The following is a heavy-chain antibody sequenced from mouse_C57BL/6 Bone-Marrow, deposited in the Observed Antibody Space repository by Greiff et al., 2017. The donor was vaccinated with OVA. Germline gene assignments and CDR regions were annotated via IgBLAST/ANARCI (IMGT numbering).Heavy chain of an antibody. Sequence: EVKLVESGAELVRPGSSVEMSCKTSGYTFTSYGINWVKQRPGQGLEWIGYIYIGNGYTEYNEKFKGKATLTSDTSSSTAYMQLSSLTSEDSAIYFCARAYYYGSSPLAYWGQGTLVTVSA. J-gene: IGHJ3*01. D-gene: IGHD1-1*01. CDR2: IYIGNGYT. V-gene: IGHV1-58*01. CDR3: ARAYYYGSSPLAY. CDR1: GYTFTSYG.